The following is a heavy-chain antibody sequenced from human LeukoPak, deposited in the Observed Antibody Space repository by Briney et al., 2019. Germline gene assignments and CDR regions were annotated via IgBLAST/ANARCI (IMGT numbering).Heavy chain of an antibody. CDR1: GGSFSGYY. V-gene: IGHV4-34*01. CDR3: ARTSAMVRGVRFDP. D-gene: IGHD3-10*01. Sequence: PSETLSLTCAVYGGSFSGYYWSWIRQPPGKGLEWIGEINHSGSTNYNPSLKSRVTISVDTSKNQFSLKLSSVTAADTAVYYCARTSAMVRGVRFDPWGQGTLVTVSS. J-gene: IGHJ5*02. CDR2: INHSGST.